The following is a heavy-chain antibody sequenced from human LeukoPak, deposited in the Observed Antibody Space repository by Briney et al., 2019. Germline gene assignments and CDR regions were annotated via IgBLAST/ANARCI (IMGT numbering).Heavy chain of an antibody. V-gene: IGHV3-30-3*01. D-gene: IGHD1-26*01. J-gene: IGHJ3*02. CDR1: GFTFSSYA. Sequence: GGSLRLSCAASGFTFSSYAMHWVRQAPGKGLEWVAVISYDGSNKYYADSVKGRFTISRDNSKNSLYLQMNSLGADDTAVYYCARQETSSYNGAFDIWGQGTMVTVSS. CDR2: ISYDGSNK. CDR3: ARQETSSYNGAFDI.